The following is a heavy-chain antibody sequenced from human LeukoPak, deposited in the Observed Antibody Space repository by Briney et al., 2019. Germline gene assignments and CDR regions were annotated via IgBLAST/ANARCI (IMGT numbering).Heavy chain of an antibody. CDR1: GGSFSGYY. D-gene: IGHD2-2*02. CDR3: ARAYYCSSTSCYKVYYYGMDV. Sequence: SETLSLTCAVYGGSFSGYYWSWIRQPPGKGLEWIGEINHSGSTNYNPSLKSRVTISVDTSKNQFSLKLSSVTAADTAVYYCARAYYCSSTSCYKVYYYGMDVWGQGTTVTVSS. J-gene: IGHJ6*02. CDR2: INHSGST. V-gene: IGHV4-34*01.